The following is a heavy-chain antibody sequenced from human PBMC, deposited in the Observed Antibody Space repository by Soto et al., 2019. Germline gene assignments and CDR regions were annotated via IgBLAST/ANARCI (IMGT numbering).Heavy chain of an antibody. J-gene: IGHJ3*02. CDR2: IYYSGST. D-gene: IGHD3-22*01. V-gene: IGHV4-39*02. CDR1: GGSISSSSYY. CDR3: ARENNYDRSGYYDAFDS. Sequence: QLQLQESGPGLVKPSETLSLTCTVSGGSISSSSYYWGWIRQPPGKGLAWIGSIYYSGSTYYNPSLKSRVTISVDTSKNQCSLTLSSVTAVDTAVYYCARENNYDRSGYYDAFDSWGQGTMVTFSA.